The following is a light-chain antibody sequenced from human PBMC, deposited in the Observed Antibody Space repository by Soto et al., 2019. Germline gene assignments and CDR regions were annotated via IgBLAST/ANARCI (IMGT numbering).Light chain of an antibody. CDR3: QQYGSSPRT. CDR2: GAS. CDR1: QSVSSSY. V-gene: IGKV3-20*01. Sequence: EIVLTQSPGTLFLFLGEKNTLSCRGSQSVSSSYLAWYQQKPGQAPRLLIYGASSRATDIPDRFSGSGSGTDFTLTISRLEPVDFAVYYCQQYGSSPRTFGQGTKVDIK. J-gene: IGKJ1*01.